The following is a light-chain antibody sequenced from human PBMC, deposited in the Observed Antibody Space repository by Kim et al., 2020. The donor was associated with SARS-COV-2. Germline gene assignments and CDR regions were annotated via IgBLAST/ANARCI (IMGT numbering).Light chain of an antibody. Sequence: SYELTQPPSLSVSPVQTARITCSGDTLPEKQTYWYQQKSGQAPLLVIYKDNERPSGIPGRFSGSSSGTTVTLTISGVQAEDDADYYCQSADGSGTYVFGTGTKVTVL. J-gene: IGLJ1*01. CDR2: KDN. CDR1: TLPEKQ. V-gene: IGLV3-25*03. CDR3: QSADGSGTYV.